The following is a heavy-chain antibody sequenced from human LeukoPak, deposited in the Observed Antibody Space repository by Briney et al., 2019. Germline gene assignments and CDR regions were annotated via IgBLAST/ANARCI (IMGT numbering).Heavy chain of an antibody. V-gene: IGHV4-59*01. CDR1: GGSISSYY. J-gene: IGHJ4*02. D-gene: IGHD1-26*01. CDR2: IYYSGST. Sequence: SETLSLTCTVSGGSISSYYWSWIRQPPGKGLEWIGYIYYSGSTNYNPSLKSRVTISVDTSKSQFSLKLSSVTAADTAVYYCARAPRRVGATHFDYWGQGTLVTVSS. CDR3: ARAPRRVGATHFDY.